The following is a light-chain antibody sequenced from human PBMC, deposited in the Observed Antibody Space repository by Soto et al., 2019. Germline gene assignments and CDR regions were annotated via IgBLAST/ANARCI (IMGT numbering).Light chain of an antibody. V-gene: IGKV3-20*01. Sequence: EIVLTQSPGTLSLSPGARATLSCRASQSVSSSFLAWYQQKPGQAPRLLIYGASSRATGIPDRFSGSGSGTDFTLTISRLEPEDVAVYYCQQYGSSPLTFGVGTKVESK. CDR1: QSVSSSF. J-gene: IGKJ4*01. CDR3: QQYGSSPLT. CDR2: GAS.